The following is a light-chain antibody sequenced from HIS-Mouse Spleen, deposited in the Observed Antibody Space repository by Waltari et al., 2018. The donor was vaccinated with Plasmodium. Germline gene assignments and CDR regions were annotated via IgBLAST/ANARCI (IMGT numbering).Light chain of an antibody. J-gene: IGLJ1*01. CDR3: AAWDDSLNGYV. V-gene: IGLV1-44*01. CDR2: SNN. CDR1: RSHRGSHT. Sequence: QSVLTQPPSASGTPGQRVTISCSGSRSHRGSHTLTCYQQLPGTAPKLLIYSNNQRPSGVPDRFSGSKSGTSASLAISGLQSEDEADYYCAAWDDSLNGYVFGTGTKVTVL.